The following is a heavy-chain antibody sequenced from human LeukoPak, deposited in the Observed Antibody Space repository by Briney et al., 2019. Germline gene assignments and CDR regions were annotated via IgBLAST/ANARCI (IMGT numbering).Heavy chain of an antibody. CDR1: GGSISSYY. CDR2: IYYSGST. Sequence: SETLSLTCTVSGGSISSYYWSWIRQPPGKGLEWIGYIYYSGSTNYNPSLKSRVTISVDTSKNQFSLKLSSVTAADTAVYYCARGYIVGAYYFDYWGQGTLVTVSS. J-gene: IGHJ4*02. CDR3: ARGYIVGAYYFDY. D-gene: IGHD1-26*01. V-gene: IGHV4-59*01.